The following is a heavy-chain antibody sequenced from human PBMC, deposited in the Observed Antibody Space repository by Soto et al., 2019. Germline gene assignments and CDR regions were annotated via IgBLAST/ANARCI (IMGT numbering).Heavy chain of an antibody. Sequence: EVQLVESGGGLVKPGGSLRLSCAASGFTFSSYSMNWVRQAPGKGLEWVSSISSSSSYIYYADSVKGRFTISRDNAKNSLYLQMNSLRAEDRAVYYCARVGFDGYSYYGMDVWGQGTTVTVSS. V-gene: IGHV3-21*01. J-gene: IGHJ6*02. CDR1: GFTFSSYS. CDR2: ISSSSSYI. CDR3: ARVGFDGYSYYGMDV. D-gene: IGHD3-10*01.